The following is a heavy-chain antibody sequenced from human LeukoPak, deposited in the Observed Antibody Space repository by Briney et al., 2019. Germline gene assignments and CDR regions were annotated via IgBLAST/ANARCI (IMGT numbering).Heavy chain of an antibody. CDR3: ARMDYDTSGHYYMGFDD. Sequence: PSETLSLTCIVSGGSITSEDNYWSWIRQPQGKGLEWIGDIYYSGRTFFTPSLKSRVSISIDTSKNQFSLRLTSVTAADTAIYFCARMDYDTSGHYYMGFDDWGQGALVTVSS. V-gene: IGHV4-30-4*01. CDR2: IYYSGRT. J-gene: IGHJ4*02. CDR1: GGSITSEDNY. D-gene: IGHD3-22*01.